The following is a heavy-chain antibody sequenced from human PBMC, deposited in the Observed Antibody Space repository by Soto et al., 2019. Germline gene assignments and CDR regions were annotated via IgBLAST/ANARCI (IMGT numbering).Heavy chain of an antibody. CDR3: AREKGYSFDY. V-gene: IGHV3-33*01. D-gene: IGHD5-18*01. CDR1: GFTFSSYG. J-gene: IGHJ4*02. CDR2: IWYDGSNK. Sequence: QVQLVESGGGVVQPGRSLRLSCAASGFTFSSYGMHWVRQAPGKGLEWVAVIWYDGSNKYYADSVKGRFTISRDNSENTLYLQMNSLRAEDTAVYYCAREKGYSFDYWGQGTLVTVSS.